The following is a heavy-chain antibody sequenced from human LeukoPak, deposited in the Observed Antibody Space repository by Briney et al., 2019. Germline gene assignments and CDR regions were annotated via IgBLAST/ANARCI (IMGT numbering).Heavy chain of an antibody. Sequence: PSETLSLTCAVSGYSISSGYYWGWIRPPPGRGLEWIGSVSHSGTTYYNPSLKSRVTISVDTSKNQFSLKLSSVTAADTAVYYCARHNDYGDYVRAFDIWGQGTMVTVSS. CDR3: ARHNDYGDYVRAFDI. J-gene: IGHJ3*02. V-gene: IGHV4-38-2*01. CDR1: GYSISSGYY. CDR2: VSHSGTT. D-gene: IGHD4-17*01.